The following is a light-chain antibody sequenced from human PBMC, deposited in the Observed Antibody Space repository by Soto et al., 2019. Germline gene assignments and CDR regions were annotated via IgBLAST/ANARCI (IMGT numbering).Light chain of an antibody. J-gene: IGKJ1*01. CDR1: QSVSSSY. CDR3: QQYGSAPVT. V-gene: IGKV3-20*01. Sequence: EIVLTQSPGTLSLSPGERATLSCRASQSVSSSYLAWYHQKPGQAPRLLIYGASSRATGIPDRFSGSGSGKDFYLTISRLEPEDFAVYYCQQYGSAPVTFGQGTKVEIK. CDR2: GAS.